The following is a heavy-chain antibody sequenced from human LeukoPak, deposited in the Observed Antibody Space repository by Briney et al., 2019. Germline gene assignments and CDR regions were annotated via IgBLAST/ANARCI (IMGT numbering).Heavy chain of an antibody. CDR2: INHSGST. J-gene: IGHJ4*02. Sequence: PSETLSLTCAVCGGSFSGYYWSWIRQPPGKGLEWIGEINHSGSTNYNPSLKSRVTISVDTSKNQFSLKLSSVTAADTAVYYCARAWGRIDYWGQGTLVTVSS. CDR3: ARAWGRIDY. D-gene: IGHD3-16*01. V-gene: IGHV4-34*01. CDR1: GGSFSGYY.